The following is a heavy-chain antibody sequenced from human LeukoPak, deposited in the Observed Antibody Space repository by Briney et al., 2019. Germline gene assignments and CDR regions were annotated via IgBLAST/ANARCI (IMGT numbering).Heavy chain of an antibody. D-gene: IGHD1-26*01. CDR3: AMLPNLIVGARDYFDY. J-gene: IGHJ4*02. V-gene: IGHV1-69*04. Sequence: ASVKVSCKASGGTFSSYAISWVRQAPGQGLAWMGRIIPILGIANYAQKFQGRVTITADKSTSTAYMELSSLRSEDTAVYYCAMLPNLIVGARDYFDYWGQGTLVTVSS. CDR1: GGTFSSYA. CDR2: IIPILGIA.